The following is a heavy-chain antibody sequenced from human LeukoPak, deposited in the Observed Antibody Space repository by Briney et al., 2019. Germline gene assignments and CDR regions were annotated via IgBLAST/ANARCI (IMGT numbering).Heavy chain of an antibody. J-gene: IGHJ3*02. CDR2: IYYSGST. V-gene: IGHV4-59*01. CDR1: GGSISSYY. CDR3: AREKVDAFDI. Sequence: SETLSLTCTVSGGSISSYYWSWIRQPPGKGLEWIGYIYYSGSTNYNPSLKSRVAISVDTSKNQFSLRLSSVTAADTAVYYCAREKVDAFDIWGQGTMVTVSS.